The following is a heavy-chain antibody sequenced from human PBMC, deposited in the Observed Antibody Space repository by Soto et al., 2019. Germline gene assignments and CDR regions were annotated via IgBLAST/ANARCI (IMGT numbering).Heavy chain of an antibody. CDR1: GGTFSSYA. CDR3: ARDRDYYYDSSGYRAHFDP. Sequence: SVKVSCKASGGTFSSYAISWVRQAPGQGLEWMGGIIPIFGTANYAQKFQGRVTITADESTSTAYMELSSLRSEDTAVYYCARDRDYYYDSSGYRAHFDPWGQGTLVTVSS. D-gene: IGHD3-22*01. V-gene: IGHV1-69*13. J-gene: IGHJ5*02. CDR2: IIPIFGTA.